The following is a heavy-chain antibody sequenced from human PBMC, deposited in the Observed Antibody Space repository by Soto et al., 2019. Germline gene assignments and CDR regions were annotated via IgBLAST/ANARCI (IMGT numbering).Heavy chain of an antibody. CDR1: GFTFSSYW. Sequence: PGGSLRLSCAASGFTFSSYWMHWVRQAPGKGLERLSYISPASNTVHYANSVKGRFSIFRDNARDSLFLQMNSLRDDDTGVYYCATVDGPTVTTMFFDYWGQGILVTVSS. CDR2: ISPASNTV. CDR3: ATVDGPTVTTMFFDY. D-gene: IGHD5-12*01. V-gene: IGHV3-48*02. J-gene: IGHJ4*02.